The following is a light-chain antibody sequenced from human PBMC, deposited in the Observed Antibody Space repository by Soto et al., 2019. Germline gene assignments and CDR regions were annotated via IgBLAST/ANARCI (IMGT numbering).Light chain of an antibody. CDR3: QQYGSSPCT. V-gene: IGKV3-20*01. J-gene: IGKJ2*02. Sequence: EIVLTQSPGTLSLSPGEQATLSCRASQTVSSNYLAWYRQKPGQAPRLLIYGASSRATGIPDRVSGSGSGTDLTLTISRLEPEDFAVYYCQQYGSSPCTFGQGTKLEIK. CDR2: GAS. CDR1: QTVSSNY.